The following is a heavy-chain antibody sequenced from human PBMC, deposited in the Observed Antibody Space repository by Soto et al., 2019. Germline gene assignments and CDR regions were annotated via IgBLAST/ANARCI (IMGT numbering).Heavy chain of an antibody. V-gene: IGHV1-8*01. CDR2: MNPNSGNT. CDR1: GYTFTSYD. Sequence: ASVKVSCKASGYTFTSYDINWVRQATGQGLEWMGWMNPNSGNTGYAQKFQGRVTMTRNTSISTAYMELSSLRSEDTAVYYCARGFDIVATIDAFEIWGQGTMVTVSS. J-gene: IGHJ3*02. CDR3: ARGFDIVATIDAFEI. D-gene: IGHD5-12*01.